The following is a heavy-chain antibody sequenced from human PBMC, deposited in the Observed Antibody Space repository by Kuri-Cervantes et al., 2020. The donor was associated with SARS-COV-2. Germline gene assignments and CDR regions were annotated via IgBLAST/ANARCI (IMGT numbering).Heavy chain of an antibody. CDR1: GGSISSYY. CDR3: ARQRGGFLEWLLYYDY. V-gene: IGHV4-39*01. Sequence: SETLSLTCGVSGGSISSYYWSWIRQPPGKGLEWIGSIYYSGSTYYNPSLKSRVTISVDTSKNQFSLKLSSVTAADTAVYYCARQRGGFLEWLLYYDYWGQGTLVTVSS. CDR2: IYYSGST. J-gene: IGHJ4*02. D-gene: IGHD3-3*01.